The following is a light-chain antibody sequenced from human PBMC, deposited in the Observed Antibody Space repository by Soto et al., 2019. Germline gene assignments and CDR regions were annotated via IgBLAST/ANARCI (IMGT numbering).Light chain of an antibody. J-gene: IGKJ4*01. CDR1: QSVSSIY. V-gene: IGKV3-20*01. CDR3: HRCGSSPA. CDR2: GAS. Sequence: EIVLTQSPGTLSLSPGERATLSCRASQSVSSIYLAWYQQKPGQAPRLLIYGASSRATGIPDRFSGSGSGTVFTLTISRLEPEDFAVYYCHRCGSSPAFGGGTKVEIK.